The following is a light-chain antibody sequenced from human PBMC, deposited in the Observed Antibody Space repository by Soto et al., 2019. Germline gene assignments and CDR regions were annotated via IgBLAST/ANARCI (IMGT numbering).Light chain of an antibody. CDR1: QSINTW. V-gene: IGKV1-5*03. J-gene: IGKJ2*01. Sequence: DIQMTQSPSTLSASIGDRVTITCRASQSINTWLAWYQQKPGKAPNRLIYKASSLESGVPSRFSGSGSATEFTLTISSLQPDDFATYLCQQYNSHPYTFGQGTKLEIK. CDR2: KAS. CDR3: QQYNSHPYT.